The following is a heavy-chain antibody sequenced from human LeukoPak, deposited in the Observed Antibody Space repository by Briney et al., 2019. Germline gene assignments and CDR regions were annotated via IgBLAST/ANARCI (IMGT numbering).Heavy chain of an antibody. D-gene: IGHD1-26*01. CDR3: ARGSGSYSDAFDI. Sequence: GSLRLSCAASGFTVSSSYMSWVRQAPGKGLEWIGSIYYSGSTYYNPSLKSRVTISVDTSKNQFSLKLSSVTAADTAVYYCARGSGSYSDAFDIWGQGTMVTVSS. J-gene: IGHJ3*02. V-gene: IGHV4-39*07. CDR1: GFTVSSSY. CDR2: IYYSGST.